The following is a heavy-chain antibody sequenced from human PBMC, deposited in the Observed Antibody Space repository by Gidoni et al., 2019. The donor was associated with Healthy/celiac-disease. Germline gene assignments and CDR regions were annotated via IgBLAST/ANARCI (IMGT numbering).Heavy chain of an antibody. CDR1: GFNFSSYW. V-gene: IGHV3-74*01. D-gene: IGHD3-22*01. Sequence: EVQLVESGGDLVQPGGSLRLSCAASGFNFSSYWRHWVRQAPGKGLVWVSRVTSDGSTTTYADSVKGRFTISRDNAKSTLYLQMNSLRAEDTAVYYCARVSYYDSSGYYGGYFDYWGQGTLVTVSS. CDR2: VTSDGSTT. CDR3: ARVSYYDSSGYYGGYFDY. J-gene: IGHJ4*02.